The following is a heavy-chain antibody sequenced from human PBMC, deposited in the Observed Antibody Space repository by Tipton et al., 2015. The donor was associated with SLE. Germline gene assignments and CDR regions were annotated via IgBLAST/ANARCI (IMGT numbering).Heavy chain of an antibody. V-gene: IGHV3-23*03. CDR3: AKGAYDFWSGYYTGDWYFDL. CDR2: VYSGGANR. J-gene: IGHJ2*01. D-gene: IGHD3-3*01. CDR1: GFTFSSYA. Sequence: SLRLSCSASGFTFSSYAMSWVRQAPGKGLEWVSIVYSGGANRHYADSVKGRFTISRDDSKNTVYLQLNSLTAEDTALYYCAKGAYDFWSGYYTGDWYFDLWGRGTLVTVSS.